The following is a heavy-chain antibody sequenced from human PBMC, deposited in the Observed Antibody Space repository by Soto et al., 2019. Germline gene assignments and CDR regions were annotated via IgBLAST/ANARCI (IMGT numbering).Heavy chain of an antibody. V-gene: IGHV1-24*01. CDR1: GYTLTELS. CDR3: ATDRSYGYYYGSGSYPYWNYGMDV. J-gene: IGHJ6*02. CDR2: FDPEDGET. D-gene: IGHD3-10*01. Sequence: AASVKVSCKVSGYTLTELSMHWVRQAPGKGLEWMGGFDPEDGETIYAQKFQGRVTMTEDTSTDTAYMELSSLRSEDTAVYYCATDRSYGYYYGSGSYPYWNYGMDVWGQGTTVTVSS.